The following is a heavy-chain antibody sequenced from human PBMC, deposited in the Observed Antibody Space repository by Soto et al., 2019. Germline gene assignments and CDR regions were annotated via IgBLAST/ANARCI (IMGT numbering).Heavy chain of an antibody. CDR1: GGSISSYY. Sequence: SETLSLTCTVSGGSISSYYWSWIRQPPGKGLEWIGYIYYSGSTNYNPSLKSRVTISVDTSKNQFSLKLSSVTAADTAVYYCARSRRAHYYYYYYGMDVWGQGTTVTVSS. J-gene: IGHJ6*02. CDR2: IYYSGST. CDR3: ARSRRAHYYYYYYGMDV. V-gene: IGHV4-59*12.